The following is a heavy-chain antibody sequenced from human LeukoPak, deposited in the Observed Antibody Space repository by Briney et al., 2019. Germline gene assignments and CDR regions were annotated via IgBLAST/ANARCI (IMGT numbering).Heavy chain of an antibody. CDR3: ARGKYGGYFIDY. CDR1: GFTFTAHW. V-gene: IGHV3-74*01. D-gene: IGHD5-12*01. Sequence: GGSLRLSCGASGFTFTAHWIHWVRQAPGKGLVWVSRIKPDGSDTNYADSVKGRFTISRDNAKNTVYLQMNSLRAEDTAVYYCARGKYGGYFIDYWGQGTLVTVSS. CDR2: IKPDGSDT. J-gene: IGHJ4*02.